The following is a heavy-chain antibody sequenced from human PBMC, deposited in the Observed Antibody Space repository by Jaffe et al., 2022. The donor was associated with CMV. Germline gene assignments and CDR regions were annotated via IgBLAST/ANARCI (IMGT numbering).Heavy chain of an antibody. CDR3: AKDRYSYGPRVIDY. CDR1: GFTFDDYA. CDR2: ISWNSGSI. Sequence: EVQLVESGGGLVQPGRSLRLSCAASGFTFDDYAMHWVRQAPGKGLEWVSGISWNSGSIGYADSVKGRFTISRDNAKNSLYLQMNSLRAEDTALYYCAKDRYSYGPRVIDYWGQGTLVTVSS. J-gene: IGHJ4*02. D-gene: IGHD5-18*01. V-gene: IGHV3-9*01.